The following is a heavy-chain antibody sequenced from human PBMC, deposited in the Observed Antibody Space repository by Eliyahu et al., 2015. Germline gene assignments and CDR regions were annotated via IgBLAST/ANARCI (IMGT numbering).Heavy chain of an antibody. J-gene: IGHJ4*02. CDR2: ISGSGGST. CDR3: AKDPPLLWFGEPFSGPDY. CDR1: GFXFSSYA. Sequence: EVQLVESGGGLVQPGGSLRLSCAASGFXFSSYARSWVRQAPGKGLXWVSAISGSGGSTYYADSVKGRFTISRDNSKNTLYLQMNSLRAEDTAVYYCAKDPPLLWFGEPFSGPDYWGQGTLVTVSS. V-gene: IGHV3-23*04. D-gene: IGHD3-10*01.